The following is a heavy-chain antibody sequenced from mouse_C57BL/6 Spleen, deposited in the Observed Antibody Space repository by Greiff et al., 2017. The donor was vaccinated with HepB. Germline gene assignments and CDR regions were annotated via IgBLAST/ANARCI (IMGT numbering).Heavy chain of an antibody. V-gene: IGHV10-3*01. D-gene: IGHD1-1*01. CDR2: IRSKSSNYAT. Sequence: EVQLVESGGGLVQPKGSLKLSCAASGFTFNTYAMHWVRQAPGKGLEWVARIRSKSSNYATYYADSVKDRFTISRDDSQSMLYLQMNNLKTEDTAMYYCVRDGPYYYGSSYFDYWGQGTTLTVSS. CDR1: GFTFNTYA. J-gene: IGHJ2*01. CDR3: VRDGPYYYGSSYFDY.